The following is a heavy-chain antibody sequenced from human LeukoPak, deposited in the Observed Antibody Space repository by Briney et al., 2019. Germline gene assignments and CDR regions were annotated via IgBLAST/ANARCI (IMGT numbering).Heavy chain of an antibody. J-gene: IGHJ1*01. CDR3: ARLASVPG. CDR2: IHPNSGGT. CDR1: GYTFTGYY. V-gene: IGHV1-2*02. Sequence: GASVKVSCKASGYTFTGYYLHWVRQAPGQGLEWMGWIHPNSGGTNYAQKFQGRVTMTRDTSISTAYMELSSLRSDDTAVYFCARLASVPGWGQGTLVTVSS. D-gene: IGHD6-19*01.